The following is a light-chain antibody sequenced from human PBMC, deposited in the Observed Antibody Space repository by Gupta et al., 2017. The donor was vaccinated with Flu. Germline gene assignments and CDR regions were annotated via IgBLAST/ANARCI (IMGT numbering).Light chain of an antibody. CDR3: QSYDSSLSGHVV. J-gene: IGLJ2*01. V-gene: IGLV1-40*01. Sequence: QSVLTQPPSVSGAPGQRVTISCTGSSSNIGAGYDVHWYQQLPGTAPNLLLYGNSNRPSGVPDRFSGSKSGTSASLAITGLQAEEEADYYCQSYDSSLSGHVVFGGGTKLTVL. CDR1: SSNIGAGYD. CDR2: GNS.